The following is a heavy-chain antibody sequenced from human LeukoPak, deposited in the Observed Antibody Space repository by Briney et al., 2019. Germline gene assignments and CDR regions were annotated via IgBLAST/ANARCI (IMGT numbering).Heavy chain of an antibody. V-gene: IGHV4-59*12. Sequence: SETLSLTCTVSGGSISSYYWSWIRQPPGKGLEWIGEIYHSGSTNYNPSLKSRVTISVDKSKNQFSLKLSSVTAADTAVYYCASGTTYDILTGYHAPDAFDIWGQGTMVTVSS. J-gene: IGHJ3*02. CDR2: IYHSGST. CDR3: ASGTTYDILTGYHAPDAFDI. CDR1: GGSISSYY. D-gene: IGHD3-9*01.